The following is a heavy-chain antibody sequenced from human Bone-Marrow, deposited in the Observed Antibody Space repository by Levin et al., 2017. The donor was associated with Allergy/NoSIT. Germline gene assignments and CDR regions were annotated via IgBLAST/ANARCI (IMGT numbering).Heavy chain of an antibody. V-gene: IGHV2-5*02. CDR2: IYWDGDE. Sequence: SGPTLVKPTQTLTLTCTFSGFSLTTSSVGVGWIRQPPGKALEWLADIYWDGDERYNSSLESRLTITEDTANNQVVLTMTTMDPVDTATYYGARRYASSSYACWGQGSLVTVSS. J-gene: IGHJ4*02. CDR3: ARRYASSSYAC. D-gene: IGHD6-6*01. CDR1: GFSLTTSSVG.